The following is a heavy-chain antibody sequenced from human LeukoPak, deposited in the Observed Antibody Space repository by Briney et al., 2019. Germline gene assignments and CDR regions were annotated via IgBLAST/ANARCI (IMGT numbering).Heavy chain of an antibody. Sequence: GASVKVSCKASGYTFTSYDINWVRQATGQGLEWMGWMNPNSGNTGYTQKFQGRVTMTRDTSISTAYMEMSSLIYDDTAVYYCTRNASPDYWGQGLLVTVSS. CDR2: MNPNSGNT. CDR1: GYTFTSYD. J-gene: IGHJ4*02. V-gene: IGHV1-8*01. CDR3: TRNASPDY. D-gene: IGHD1-14*01.